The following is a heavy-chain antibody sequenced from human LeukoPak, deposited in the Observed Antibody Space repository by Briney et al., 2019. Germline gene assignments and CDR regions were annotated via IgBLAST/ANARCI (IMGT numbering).Heavy chain of an antibody. J-gene: IGHJ4*02. V-gene: IGHV3-23*01. CDR2: ISGSGGST. D-gene: IGHD3-22*01. Sequence: PGGSLRLSCAASGFTFSSYAMSWVRQAPGKGLEWVSAISGSGGSTYYADSVKGRFTISRDNSKNTLYLQMNSLRAEDTAVYYCATEGTYYYDSSGYHPTYYFDYWGQGTLVTVSP. CDR1: GFTFSSYA. CDR3: ATEGTYYYDSSGYHPTYYFDY.